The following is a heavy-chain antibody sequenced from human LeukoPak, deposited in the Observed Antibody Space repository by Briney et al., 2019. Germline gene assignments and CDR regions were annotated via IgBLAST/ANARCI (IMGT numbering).Heavy chain of an antibody. Sequence: SETLSLTCAVYGGSFSGYYWSWIRQPPGKGLEWIGEINHSGSTNYNPSLKGRVTISVDTSKNQFSLKLSSVTAADTAVYYCARGRYYGDYRVDPWGQGTLVTVSS. CDR2: INHSGST. CDR1: GGSFSGYY. D-gene: IGHD4-17*01. J-gene: IGHJ5*02. CDR3: ARGRYYGDYRVDP. V-gene: IGHV4-34*01.